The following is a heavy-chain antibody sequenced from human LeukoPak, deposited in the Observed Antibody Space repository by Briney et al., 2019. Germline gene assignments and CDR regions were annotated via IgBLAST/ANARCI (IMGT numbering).Heavy chain of an antibody. V-gene: IGHV4-59*11. D-gene: IGHD6-13*01. J-gene: IGHJ5*02. CDR1: GGSISSHY. Sequence: SETLSLTCTVSGGSISSHYWSWIRQPPGKGLEWIGYIYYSGSTNYNPSLKSRVTISVDTSKNQFSLKLSSVTAADTAVYYCARGGSGYSSSWYTHGNWFDPWGQGTLVTVSS. CDR2: IYYSGST. CDR3: ARGGSGYSSSWYTHGNWFDP.